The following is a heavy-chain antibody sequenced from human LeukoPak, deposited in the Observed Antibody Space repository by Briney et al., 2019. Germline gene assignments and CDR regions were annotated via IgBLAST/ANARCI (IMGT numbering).Heavy chain of an antibody. V-gene: IGHV4-59*12. CDR2: IYYSGST. CDR3: ARVSSAGIAALDY. J-gene: IGHJ4*02. D-gene: IGHD6-13*01. CDR1: GGSFSGYY. Sequence: SETLSLTCAVYGGSFSGYYWSWIRQPPGKGLGWIGYIYYSGSTNYNPSLKSRVTISVDRSKNQFSLKLSSVTAADTAVYYCARVSSAGIAALDYWGQGTLVTVSS.